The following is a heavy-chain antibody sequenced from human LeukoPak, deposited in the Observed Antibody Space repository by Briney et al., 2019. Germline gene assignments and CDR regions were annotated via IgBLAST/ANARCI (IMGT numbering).Heavy chain of an antibody. V-gene: IGHV4-4*07. CDR3: ARQKVQLLPQDYYYYYMDV. J-gene: IGHJ6*03. Sequence: SETLSLTCTVSGGSISSYYWSWIRQPAGKGLEWLGRIYTSGSTNYNPSLKSRVTMSVDTSKNQFSLKLSSVTAADTAVYYCARQKVQLLPQDYYYYYMDVWGKGTTVTVSS. CDR2: IYTSGST. D-gene: IGHD2-2*01. CDR1: GGSISSYY.